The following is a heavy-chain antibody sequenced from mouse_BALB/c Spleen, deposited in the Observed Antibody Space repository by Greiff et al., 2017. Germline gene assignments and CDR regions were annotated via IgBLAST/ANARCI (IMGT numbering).Heavy chain of an antibody. J-gene: IGHJ2*01. CDR1: GFTFSSFG. Sequence: EVQLVESGGGLVQPGGSRKLSCAASGFTFSSFGMHWVRQAPEKGLEWVAYISSGSSTIYYADTVKGRFTISRDNPKNTLFLQMTSLRSEDTAMYYCARYGYDGVFDYWGQGTTLTVSS. V-gene: IGHV5-17*02. CDR3: ARYGYDGVFDY. D-gene: IGHD2-2*01. CDR2: ISSGSSTI.